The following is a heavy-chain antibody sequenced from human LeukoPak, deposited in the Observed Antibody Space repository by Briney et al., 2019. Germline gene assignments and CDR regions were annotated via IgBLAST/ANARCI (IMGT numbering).Heavy chain of an antibody. CDR3: ARDGLHTAHFDY. CDR1: GFTFSTYA. J-gene: IGHJ4*02. V-gene: IGHV3-30-3*01. D-gene: IGHD5-18*01. CDR2: ISGSGTKK. Sequence: PGGSLRLSCAASGFTFSTYAMHWVRQAPGKGLEWVAVISGSGTKKYYADSVKGRFTLSRDNSKNMLYLQMNSLRVEDTAVYYCARDGLHTAHFDYWGQGTLVTVSS.